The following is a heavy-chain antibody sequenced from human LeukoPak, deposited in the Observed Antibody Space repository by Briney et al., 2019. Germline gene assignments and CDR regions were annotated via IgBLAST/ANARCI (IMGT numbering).Heavy chain of an antibody. CDR2: IYYSGST. V-gene: IGHV4-39*07. J-gene: IGHJ5*02. CDR1: GGSISSYY. D-gene: IGHD3-10*01. CDR3: ARSRGEGVNWFDP. Sequence: PSETLSLTCTVSGGSISSYYWSWIRQPPGKGLEWIGSIYYSGSTYYNPSLKSRVTISVDTSKNQFSLKLSSVTAADTAVYYCARSRGEGVNWFDPWGPGTPVTVSS.